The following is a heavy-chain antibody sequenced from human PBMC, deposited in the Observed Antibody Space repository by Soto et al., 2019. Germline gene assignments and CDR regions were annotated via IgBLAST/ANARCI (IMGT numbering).Heavy chain of an antibody. Sequence: EVQLVESGGGLVQPGGSLRLSCAASGFTVSSNYMSWVRQAPGKGLEWVSVIYSGGSTYYADSVKGRFTISRHNSKNTRYLQMNILRAEDTAVYYCARVQGDGYTNYWGQGTLVTVSS. V-gene: IGHV3-53*04. D-gene: IGHD5-12*01. CDR1: GFTVSSNY. J-gene: IGHJ4*02. CDR2: IYSGGST. CDR3: ARVQGDGYTNY.